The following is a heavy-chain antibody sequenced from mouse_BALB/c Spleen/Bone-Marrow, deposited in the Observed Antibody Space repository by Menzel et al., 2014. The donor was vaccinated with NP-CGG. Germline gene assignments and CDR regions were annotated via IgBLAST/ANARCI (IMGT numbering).Heavy chain of an antibody. J-gene: IGHJ4*01. V-gene: IGHV1S137*01. CDR2: ISTYYGDT. CDR3: ARSGNVRNAMDY. D-gene: IGHD1-1*01. CDR1: GYTFTNNA. Sequence: QVQLQQSGAELVRPGVSVKISCKGSGYTFTNNAIHWVKQSRAKSLEWIGIISTYYGDTTYNQKFKGKATMTVDKSSSTAYLKLARLTCEDSAIYYCARSGNVRNAMDYWGQGTSVTVSS.